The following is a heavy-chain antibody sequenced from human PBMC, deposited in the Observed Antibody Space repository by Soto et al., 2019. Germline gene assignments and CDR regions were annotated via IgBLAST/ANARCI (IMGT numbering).Heavy chain of an antibody. CDR2: INSGGSST. V-gene: IGHV3-74*01. CDR3: ARAGDRGYEHHE. Sequence: EVQLVESGGGLVQPGGSLTLSCAASGFTFSNYWMHWVRQAPGKGLVWVSRINSGGSSTSYADSVKGRFTISRDNARNTLYVQMNRLRVEDTAVYYCARAGDRGYEHHEWGPGTRVTVSS. J-gene: IGHJ4*02. D-gene: IGHD5-12*01. CDR1: GFTFSNYW.